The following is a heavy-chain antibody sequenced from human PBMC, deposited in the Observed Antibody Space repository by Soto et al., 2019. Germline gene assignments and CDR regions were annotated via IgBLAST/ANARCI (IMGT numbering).Heavy chain of an antibody. CDR3: AKDKYYYDSSGYFDY. D-gene: IGHD3-22*01. CDR2: ISYDGSNK. V-gene: IGHV3-30*18. Sequence: GVLRLSCAASGFTFSSYGMHWVRQAPGKGLEWVAVISYDGSNKYYADSVKGRFTISRDNSKNTLYLQMNSLRAEDTAVYYCAKDKYYYDSSGYFDYWGQGTLVTVSS. CDR1: GFTFSSYG. J-gene: IGHJ4*02.